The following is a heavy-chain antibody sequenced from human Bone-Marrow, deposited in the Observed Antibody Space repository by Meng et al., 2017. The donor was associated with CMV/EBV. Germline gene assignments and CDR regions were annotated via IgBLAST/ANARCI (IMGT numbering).Heavy chain of an antibody. CDR1: GFTFSSYS. CDR3: ARDPTYYYDSSGYSYYYYYGMDV. V-gene: IGHV3-21*01. D-gene: IGHD3-22*01. Sequence: GGSLRLSCAASGFTFSSYSMNWVRQAPGKGLEWVSSISSSSYIYYADSVKGRFTISRDNAKNSLYLQMNSLRAEDTAVYYCARDPTYYYDSSGYSYYYYYGMDVWGQGTTVTVSS. CDR2: ISSSSYI. J-gene: IGHJ6*02.